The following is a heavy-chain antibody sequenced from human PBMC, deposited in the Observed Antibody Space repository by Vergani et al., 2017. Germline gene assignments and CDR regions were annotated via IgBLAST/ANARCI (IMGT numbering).Heavy chain of an antibody. Sequence: EVQLLESGGGLVQPGGSLRLSCAASGFTFSSYAMSWVRQAPGKGLEWVSAISGSGGSTYYADSVKGRFTISRDNSKNTLYLQMNSLRAEDTAVYYCAKYRVTNHYYYYYMDVWSKGTTVTVSS. CDR2: ISGSGGST. J-gene: IGHJ6*03. D-gene: IGHD4-17*01. CDR3: AKYRVTNHYYYYYMDV. CDR1: GFTFSSYA. V-gene: IGHV3-23*01.